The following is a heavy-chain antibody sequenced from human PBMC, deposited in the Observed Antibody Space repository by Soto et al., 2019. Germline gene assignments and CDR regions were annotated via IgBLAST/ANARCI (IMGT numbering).Heavy chain of an antibody. CDR3: AKTPYSGSYLPYNWFDP. D-gene: IGHD1-26*01. J-gene: IGHJ5*02. CDR2: ISGSGGST. Sequence: PGGSLRLSCAASGFTFSSYAMSWVRQAPGKGLEWVSAISGSGGSTYYADSVKGRFTISRDNSKNTLYLQMNSLRAEDTAVYYCAKTPYSGSYLPYNWFDPWGQGTLVTVSS. V-gene: IGHV3-23*01. CDR1: GFTFSSYA.